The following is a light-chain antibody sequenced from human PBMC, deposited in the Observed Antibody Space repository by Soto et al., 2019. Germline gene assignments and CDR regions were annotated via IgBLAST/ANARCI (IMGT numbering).Light chain of an antibody. Sequence: QSALTQPASVSGSPGQSITISCTGTSSDVGGYNHVSWYQQHPGKAPKLIIYEVRNRPSGVSNRLSGSKSGNTASLTISGLQAEDEADYYCSSYAGSLYVFGTGTKLTVL. V-gene: IGLV2-14*01. CDR2: EVR. J-gene: IGLJ1*01. CDR3: SSYAGSLYV. CDR1: SSDVGGYNH.